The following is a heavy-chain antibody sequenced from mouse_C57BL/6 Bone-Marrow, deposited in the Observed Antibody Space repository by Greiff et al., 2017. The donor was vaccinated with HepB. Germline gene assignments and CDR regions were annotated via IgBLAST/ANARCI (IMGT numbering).Heavy chain of an antibody. V-gene: IGHV1-81*01. D-gene: IGHD2-2*01. CDR1: GYTFTSYG. CDR2: IYPRSGNT. CDR3: ARYDYGYDEGFAY. Sequence: QVQLQQSGAELARPGASVKLSCKASGYTFTSYGISWVKQRTGQGLEWIGEIYPRSGNTYYNEKFKGKATLTADKSSSTAYMELRSLTSEDSAVYFCARYDYGYDEGFAYWGQGTLVTVSA. J-gene: IGHJ3*01.